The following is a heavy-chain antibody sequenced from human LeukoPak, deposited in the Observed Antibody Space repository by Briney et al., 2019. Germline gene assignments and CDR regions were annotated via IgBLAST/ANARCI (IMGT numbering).Heavy chain of an antibody. CDR1: GFTFSSYS. V-gene: IGHV3-48*01. CDR2: ISSSGSTI. J-gene: IGHJ4*02. D-gene: IGHD3-3*02. Sequence: GGSLRLSCAASGFTFSSYSMNWVRQAPGKGLEWVSYISSSGSTIYYADSVKGRFSISRDDAKNSLYLQMNSLRPEDTAVYYCARGTLITPAFYWGQGTLVTVSS. CDR3: ARGTLITPAFY.